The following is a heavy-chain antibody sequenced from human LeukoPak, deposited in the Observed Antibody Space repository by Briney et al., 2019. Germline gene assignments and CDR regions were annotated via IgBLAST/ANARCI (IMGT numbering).Heavy chain of an antibody. J-gene: IGHJ4*02. CDR3: ATGDYYDSSGYNG. CDR2: FDPEDGET. D-gene: IGHD3-22*01. V-gene: IGHV1-24*01. Sequence: ASVKVSCKASGYTFTGYYMHWVRQAPGKGLEWMGGFDPEDGETIYAQKFQGRVTMTEDTSTDTAYMELSSLRSEDTAVYYCATGDYYDSSGYNGWGQGTLVTVSS. CDR1: GYTFTGYY.